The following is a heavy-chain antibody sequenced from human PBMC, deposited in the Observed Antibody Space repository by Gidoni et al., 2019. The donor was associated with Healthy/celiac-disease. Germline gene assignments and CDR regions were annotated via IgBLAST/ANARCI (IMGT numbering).Heavy chain of an antibody. J-gene: IGHJ5*02. CDR3: ARDLGHNWFDP. Sequence: QVQLVESGGGVVQPGRSLRRSCAASGFTFSSYAMHSVRQAPGKGLEWVAVISYDGSNKYYADSVKGRFTISRDNSKNTLYLQMNSLRAEDTAVYYCARDLGHNWFDPWGQGTLVTVSS. V-gene: IGHV3-30-3*01. CDR2: ISYDGSNK. CDR1: GFTFSSYA.